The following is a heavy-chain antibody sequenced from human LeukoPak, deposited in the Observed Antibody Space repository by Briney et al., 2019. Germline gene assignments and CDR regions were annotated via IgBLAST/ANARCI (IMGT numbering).Heavy chain of an antibody. V-gene: IGHV3-33*01. J-gene: IGHJ4*02. Sequence: GRSLRLSCAASGISFRSYGVHWVRQAPGKGLEWVTFIWYDASNKYYAESVKGRFTISRDNSRNTVFLQMNSLRAEDTAIYYCATDISTHYFGSWGQGTLVTVSS. CDR3: ATDISTHYFGS. CDR1: GISFRSYG. D-gene: IGHD3-9*01. CDR2: IWYDASNK.